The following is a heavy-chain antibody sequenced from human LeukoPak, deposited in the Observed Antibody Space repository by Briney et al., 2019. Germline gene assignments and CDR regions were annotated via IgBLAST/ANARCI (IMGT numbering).Heavy chain of an antibody. CDR1: GGSVSSGSYY. D-gene: IGHD3-9*01. Sequence: SETLSLTCSVSGGSVSSGSYYWTWIRQPPGKGLEWIGYIYYTGSTNYDPSLESRVTISLDTSKNQFSLKVNSVTAADTAVYYCARGSDEVLTGCHSPFDSWGQGTLVTVSS. CDR3: ARGSDEVLTGCHSPFDS. CDR2: IYYTGST. J-gene: IGHJ4*02. V-gene: IGHV4-61*01.